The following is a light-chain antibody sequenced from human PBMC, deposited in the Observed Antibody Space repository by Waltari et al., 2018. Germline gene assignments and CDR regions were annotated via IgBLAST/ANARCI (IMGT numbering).Light chain of an antibody. V-gene: IGKV3-15*01. CDR3: QQYNTWPPLT. Sequence: EIAMTQSPATLSVSPGERATLSCRASQTITDNLAWYQQKPGQAPRLLIYGASSRATGVPARFSGSGSGTDFTLTISSLQSDDFAIYYCQQYNTWPPLTFGGGTKVEIK. CDR1: QTITDN. CDR2: GAS. J-gene: IGKJ4*01.